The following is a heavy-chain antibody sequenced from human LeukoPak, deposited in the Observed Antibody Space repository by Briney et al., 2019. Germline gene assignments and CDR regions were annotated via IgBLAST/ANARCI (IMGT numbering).Heavy chain of an antibody. Sequence: SETLSLTCAVYGGSFSGYYWSWIRQPPGKGLEWIGEINHSGSTNYNPSLKSRVTMSVDTSKNQFSLKLSSVTAADTAVYYCARLITGTTTAFDIWGQGTMVTVSS. J-gene: IGHJ3*02. CDR1: GGSFSGYY. CDR2: INHSGST. CDR3: ARLITGTTTAFDI. D-gene: IGHD1-7*01. V-gene: IGHV4-34*01.